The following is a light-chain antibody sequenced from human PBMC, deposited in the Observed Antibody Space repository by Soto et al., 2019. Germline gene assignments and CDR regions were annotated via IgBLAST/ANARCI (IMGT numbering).Light chain of an antibody. J-gene: IGLJ1*01. Sequence: QSALTQPASVSGSPGQSITISCTGTHSDIGNYNYVSWYQHLPGKAPKLMIYDVGSRPSGVSSRFSGSKSGNTASLAISGLQAEDDSYYYCNSYREYHPRFYVFGTGTKVTVL. CDR1: HSDIGNYNY. CDR3: NSYREYHPRFYV. V-gene: IGLV2-14*03. CDR2: DVG.